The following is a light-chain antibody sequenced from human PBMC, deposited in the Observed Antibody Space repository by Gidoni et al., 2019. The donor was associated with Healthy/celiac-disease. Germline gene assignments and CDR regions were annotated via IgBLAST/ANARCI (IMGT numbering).Light chain of an antibody. Sequence: DIVMTQSPATLSVSTGERATLSCRASQSVSSNLAWYQQKPGQAPRLLIYGASTRATGIPARFSGSGSGTEFTLTISSLQSEDFAVYYCQQYNNWPPELTFGGGTKVEIK. V-gene: IGKV3-15*01. CDR3: QQYNNWPPELT. CDR1: QSVSSN. J-gene: IGKJ4*01. CDR2: GAS.